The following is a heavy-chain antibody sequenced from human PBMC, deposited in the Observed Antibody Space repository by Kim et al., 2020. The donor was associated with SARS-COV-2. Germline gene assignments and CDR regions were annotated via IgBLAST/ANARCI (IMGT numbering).Heavy chain of an antibody. CDR3: ARGHNWNYAYFFDY. V-gene: IGHV4-59*09. J-gene: IGHJ4*02. Sequence: PSLKSRVTISVDTSKNQFSLKLSSVTAADTAVYYCARGHNWNYAYFFDYWGQGTLVTVSS. D-gene: IGHD1-7*01.